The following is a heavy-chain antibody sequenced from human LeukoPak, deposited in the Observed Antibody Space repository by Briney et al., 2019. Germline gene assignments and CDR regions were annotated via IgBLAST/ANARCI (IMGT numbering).Heavy chain of an antibody. Sequence: GGSLRLSCAASGFNFEDYGLTWVRQVPGKGLEWVSGINWNGASTGYADSVKGRFIVSRDNPKTSVFLQMSSLRAEDTALYYCARVRRGASYNWRGGFDYWGQGTPVTVST. V-gene: IGHV3-20*04. J-gene: IGHJ4*02. CDR3: ARVRRGASYNWRGGFDY. CDR1: GFNFEDYG. D-gene: IGHD5-24*01. CDR2: INWNGAST.